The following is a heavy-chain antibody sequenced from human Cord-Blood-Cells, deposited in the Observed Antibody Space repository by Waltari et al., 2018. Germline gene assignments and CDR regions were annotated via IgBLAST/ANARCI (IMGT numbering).Heavy chain of an antibody. D-gene: IGHD3-3*01. Sequence: EVQLVESGGGLVQPGGSLRLPCAASGFTFSSYWMSWVRQAQGKGLEWVAKIKQEGSEKYYVDSLKGRFTISRDNAKNSLYLQMNSLRAEDTAVYYCARDCCDFWSANNMGFDYWGQGTLVTVSS. CDR3: ARDCCDFWSANNMGFDY. V-gene: IGHV3-7*01. J-gene: IGHJ4*02. CDR1: GFTFSSYW. CDR2: IKQEGSEK.